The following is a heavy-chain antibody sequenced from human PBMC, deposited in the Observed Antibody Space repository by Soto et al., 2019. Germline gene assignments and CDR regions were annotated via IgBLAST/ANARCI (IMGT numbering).Heavy chain of an antibody. V-gene: IGHV3-9*01. D-gene: IGHD6-19*01. CDR2: ISGNRGSI. CDR1: GFTFDDYA. Sequence: EVQLVDSGGGLGQPGRSLRLSCAASGFTFDDYAMHWVRQAPGKGLECVSGISGNRGSIGYADSVKGRFTISRDNAKNSLYLQMNSLRAEDTALYYCAKGPRWGSSGWYTRVLPNRSNDYWVQGTLVTVSS. CDR3: AKGPRWGSSGWYTRVLPNRSNDY. J-gene: IGHJ4*02.